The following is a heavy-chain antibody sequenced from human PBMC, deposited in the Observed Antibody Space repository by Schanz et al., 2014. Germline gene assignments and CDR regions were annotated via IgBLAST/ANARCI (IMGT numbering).Heavy chain of an antibody. CDR3: ARDGYSVVVVSPTETFDI. V-gene: IGHV3-48*01. CDR1: GFTFSSYS. Sequence: EVQLVESGGGLIQPGGSLRLSCAASGFTFSSYSMNWVRQAPGKGLEWVSYVSRSTPDIYYADSVKGRFTMSRDNAKNTLYLQMNSLRAEDTAVYYCARDGYSVVVVSPTETFDIWGQGTMVTV. CDR2: VSRSTPDI. D-gene: IGHD2-21*01. J-gene: IGHJ3*02.